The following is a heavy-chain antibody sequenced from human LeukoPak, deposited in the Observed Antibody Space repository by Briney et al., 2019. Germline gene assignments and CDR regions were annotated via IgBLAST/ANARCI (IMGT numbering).Heavy chain of an antibody. CDR2: NSNGGDYK. D-gene: IGHD3-16*01. CDR1: GFTFSYFT. CDR3: ARDVGAVLAEVYFDF. V-gene: IGHV3-21*01. Sequence: GGSLRLSCTASGFTFSYFTMHWVRQAPGKGLEWVSSNSNGGDYKRYAGSVRGRLTISRDNARNSMFLQMDSLRVEDTALYYCARDVGAVLAEVYFDFWGQGTLVTVSS. J-gene: IGHJ4*02.